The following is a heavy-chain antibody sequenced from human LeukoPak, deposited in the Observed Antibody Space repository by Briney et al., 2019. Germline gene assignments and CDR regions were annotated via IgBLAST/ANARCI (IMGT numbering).Heavy chain of an antibody. Sequence: AGGSLRLSCAASGFTFSSYAMSWVRQAPGKGLEWVSAISGSGGSTYCADSVKGRFTISRDNSKNTLYLQMNSLRAEDTAVYYCAKSPSLRRTTYFDYWGQGTLVTVSS. CDR2: ISGSGGST. V-gene: IGHV3-23*01. CDR3: AKSPSLRRTTYFDY. D-gene: IGHD4-17*01. J-gene: IGHJ4*02. CDR1: GFTFSSYA.